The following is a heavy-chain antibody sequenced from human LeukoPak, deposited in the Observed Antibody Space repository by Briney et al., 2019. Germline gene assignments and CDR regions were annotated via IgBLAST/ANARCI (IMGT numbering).Heavy chain of an antibody. CDR2: INHNGNVN. J-gene: IGHJ3*02. D-gene: IGHD1-14*01. Sequence: GGSLRLSCAASGFTFSSYWMNWARQAPGKGLEWVASINHNGNVNYYVDSVKGRFTVSRDNAKNSLYLQMSNLRAEDTAVYYCARAEGAFDIWGQGTMVTVSS. CDR1: GFTFSSYW. V-gene: IGHV3-7*03. CDR3: ARAEGAFDI.